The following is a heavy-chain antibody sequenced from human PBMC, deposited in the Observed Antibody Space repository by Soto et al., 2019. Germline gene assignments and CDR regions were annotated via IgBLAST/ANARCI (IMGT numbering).Heavy chain of an antibody. CDR2: ISSSSSYT. Sequence: GGSLSLSCAASGFTFSDYYMSWIRQAPGKGLEWVSYISSSSSYTNYADSVKGRFTISRDNAKNSLYLQMNSLRAEDTAVYYCARGPQDYYYGSGSYIMWGQGTLVTVSS. CDR3: ARGPQDYYYGSGSYIM. CDR1: GFTFSDYY. V-gene: IGHV3-11*05. J-gene: IGHJ4*02. D-gene: IGHD3-10*01.